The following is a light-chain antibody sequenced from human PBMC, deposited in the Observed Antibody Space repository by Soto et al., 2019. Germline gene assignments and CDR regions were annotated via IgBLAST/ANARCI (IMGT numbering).Light chain of an antibody. CDR1: QRVSSY. CDR3: QQRSNWPRT. Sequence: EIVLTQSPATLSLSPGERATLSCRASQRVSSYLAWYQQKPGQAPRLLIYEASNRATGIPARFSGSGSGTDFTLTISSLEPEDFAAYYRQQRSNWPRTFGQGTKLEIK. J-gene: IGKJ2*01. V-gene: IGKV3-11*01. CDR2: EAS.